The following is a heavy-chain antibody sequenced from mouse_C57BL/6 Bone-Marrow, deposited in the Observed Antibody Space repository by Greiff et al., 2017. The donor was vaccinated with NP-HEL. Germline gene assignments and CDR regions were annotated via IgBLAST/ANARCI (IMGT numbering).Heavy chain of an antibody. CDR3: ARSPLWLRRNYYAMYY. D-gene: IGHD2-2*01. CDR2: ISYSGST. V-gene: IGHV3-8*01. J-gene: IGHJ4*01. Sequence: EVKLQESGPGLAKPSQTLSLTCSVTGYSITSDYWNWIRKFPGNKLEYMGYISYSGSTYYNPSLKSRISITRDTSKNQYYLQLNSVTTEDTATYYCARSPLWLRRNYYAMYYWGQGTSVTVSS. CDR1: GYSITSDY.